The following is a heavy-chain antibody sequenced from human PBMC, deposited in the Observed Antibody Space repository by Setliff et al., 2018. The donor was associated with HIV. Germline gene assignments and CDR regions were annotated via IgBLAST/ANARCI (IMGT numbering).Heavy chain of an antibody. CDR1: GYTFTSYG. Sequence: ASVKVSCKASGYTFTSYGISWLRQAPGQGLERMGWISGYSGNTNYAQKFQDRVTMTTDTPTSTVYMELRSLRSDDTAVYYCARVQWVVSSNVGLDYWGQGTLVTVSS. V-gene: IGHV1-18*01. CDR3: ARVQWVVSSNVGLDY. D-gene: IGHD6-19*01. J-gene: IGHJ4*02. CDR2: ISGYSGNT.